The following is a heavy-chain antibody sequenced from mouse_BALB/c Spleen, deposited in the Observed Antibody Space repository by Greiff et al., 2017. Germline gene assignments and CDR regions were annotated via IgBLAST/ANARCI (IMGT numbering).Heavy chain of an antibody. D-gene: IGHD1-2*01. CDR1: GFTFSDYY. CDR3: ARGYYGSYYAMDY. CDR2: ISDGGSYT. Sequence: DVMLVESGGGLVKPGGSLKLSCAASGFTFSDYYMYWVRQTPEKRLEWVATISDGGSYTYYPDSVKGRFTISRDNAKNNLYLQMSSLKSEDTAMYYCARGYYGSYYAMDYWGQGTSVTVSS. J-gene: IGHJ4*01. V-gene: IGHV5-4*02.